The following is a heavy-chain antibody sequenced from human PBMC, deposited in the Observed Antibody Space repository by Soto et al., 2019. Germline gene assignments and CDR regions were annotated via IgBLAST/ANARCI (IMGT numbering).Heavy chain of an antibody. CDR3: ARDPLYCSGGSCPSGAFDI. Sequence: QVQLQESGPGLVKPSETLSLTCTVSGGSISSYYWSWIRQPPGKGLEWIGYIYYSGSTNYNPSLKSRVTISVDTSKNQLSLKLSSVTAADTAVYYCARDPLYCSGGSCPSGAFDIWGQGTMVTVSS. V-gene: IGHV4-59*01. CDR2: IYYSGST. J-gene: IGHJ3*02. CDR1: GGSISSYY. D-gene: IGHD2-15*01.